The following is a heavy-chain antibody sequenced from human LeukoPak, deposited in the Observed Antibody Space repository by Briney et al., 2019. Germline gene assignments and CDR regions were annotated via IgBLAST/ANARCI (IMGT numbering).Heavy chain of an antibody. Sequence: PSETLSLTCNVFGGSISSGSYCWSWIRQPAGKGLEWIGHIHISGNTNYNPSLKSRVTISLDTSKNQFSLNVSSVTAADTSVYYCARRRRIYGDYFVRAFDIWGQGTMVTVSS. J-gene: IGHJ3*02. V-gene: IGHV4-61*09. D-gene: IGHD4-17*01. CDR1: GGSISSGSYC. CDR3: ARRRRIYGDYFVRAFDI. CDR2: IHISGNT.